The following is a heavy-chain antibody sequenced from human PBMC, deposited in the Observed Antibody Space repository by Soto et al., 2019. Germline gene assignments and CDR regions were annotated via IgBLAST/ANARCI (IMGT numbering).Heavy chain of an antibody. J-gene: IGHJ6*02. CDR2: INHSGST. CDR3: GRDPIVGATKSYYYGMDV. V-gene: IGHV4-34*01. Sequence: PSETLSLTCAVYGGSFSGYYWTWIRQPPGTGLEWIGEINHSGSTNYNPSLKSRVTTSVDTSKNQFSLKLTSVTAADTALYYCGRDPIVGATKSYYYGMDVWGQGTTVTVSS. CDR1: GGSFSGYY. D-gene: IGHD1-26*01.